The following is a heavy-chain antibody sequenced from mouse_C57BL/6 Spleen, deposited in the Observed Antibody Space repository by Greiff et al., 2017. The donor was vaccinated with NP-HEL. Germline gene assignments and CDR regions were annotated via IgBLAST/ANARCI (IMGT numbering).Heavy chain of an antibody. D-gene: IGHD2-1*01. J-gene: IGHJ2*01. Sequence: DVHLVESGEGLVKPGGSLKLSCAASGFTFSSYAMSWVRQTPEKRLEWVAYISSGGDYIYYADTVKGRFTISRDNARNTLYLQMSSLKSEDTAMYYCTRDGGNYYFDYWGQGTTLTVSS. V-gene: IGHV5-9-1*02. CDR3: TRDGGNYYFDY. CDR1: GFTFSSYA. CDR2: ISSGGDYI.